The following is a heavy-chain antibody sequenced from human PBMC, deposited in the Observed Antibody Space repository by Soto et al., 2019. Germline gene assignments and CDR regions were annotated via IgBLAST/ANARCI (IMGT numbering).Heavy chain of an antibody. CDR2: IWYDGSNK. D-gene: IGHD3-10*01. Sequence: GGSLRLSCAASGFTFSSYGMHWVRQAPGKGLEWVAVIWYDGSNKYYADSVKGRFTISRDNSKNALYLQMNSLRAEDTAVYYCARDSGLFYGYFDYWGQGTLVTVSS. V-gene: IGHV3-33*01. CDR1: GFTFSSYG. CDR3: ARDSGLFYGYFDY. J-gene: IGHJ4*02.